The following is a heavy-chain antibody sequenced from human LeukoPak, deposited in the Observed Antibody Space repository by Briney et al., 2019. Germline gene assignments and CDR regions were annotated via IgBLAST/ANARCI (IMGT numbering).Heavy chain of an antibody. Sequence: GGSLRLSCAASGFTFSSYAMSWVRQAPGKGLEWVSAISGSGGSTYYADSVKGRFTISRDNSKNTLYLQMNSLRVEDTATYYCAKALYSSSGGNFDYWGQGTLVTVSS. CDR3: AKALYSSSGGNFDY. CDR2: ISGSGGST. D-gene: IGHD6-13*01. CDR1: GFTFSSYA. V-gene: IGHV3-23*01. J-gene: IGHJ4*02.